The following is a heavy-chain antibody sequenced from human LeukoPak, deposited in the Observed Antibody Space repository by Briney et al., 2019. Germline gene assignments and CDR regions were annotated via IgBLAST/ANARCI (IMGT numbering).Heavy chain of an antibody. CDR1: AFTFSSYG. J-gene: IGHJ3*02. Sequence: HPGGSLRLSCAASAFTFSSYGMHWVRQAPGKGLEWVAFIRYDGINKYYADSVEGRISISRDNSKNTLYLQMNSLRAEDTALYYCARTEWELGPYAFDTWGQGTMVTVSS. D-gene: IGHD7-27*01. CDR2: IRYDGINK. CDR3: ARTEWELGPYAFDT. V-gene: IGHV3-30*02.